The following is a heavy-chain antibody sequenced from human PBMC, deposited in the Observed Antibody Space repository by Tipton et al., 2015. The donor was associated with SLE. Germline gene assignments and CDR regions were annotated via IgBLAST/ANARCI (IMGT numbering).Heavy chain of an antibody. Sequence: SLRLSCAASGFTFPNYAMHWVRQAPGGGLEWLSYINSGGDTIYDADSVKGRFSISRDNAKNSLYLQMNSLGAEDTAVYYCARDPFNWNLYYFDYWGQGTLVTVSS. J-gene: IGHJ4*02. D-gene: IGHD1-20*01. V-gene: IGHV3-48*03. CDR3: ARDPFNWNLYYFDY. CDR2: INSGGDTI. CDR1: GFTFPNYA.